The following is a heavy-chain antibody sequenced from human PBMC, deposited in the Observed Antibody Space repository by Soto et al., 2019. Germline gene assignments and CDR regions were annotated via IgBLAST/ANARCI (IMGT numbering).Heavy chain of an antibody. D-gene: IGHD1-26*01. V-gene: IGHV1-8*02. Sequence: ASVKVSCKASGYTFTSYDINWVRQATGQGLEWMGWMNTNSGNTGYAQKFQGRVTMTRNTSISTAYMELSRLRSEDTAVYYCARAFSGSYYGYYYYMDVWGKGTTVTVSS. CDR3: ARAFSGSYYGYYYYMDV. CDR1: GYTFTSYD. J-gene: IGHJ6*03. CDR2: MNTNSGNT.